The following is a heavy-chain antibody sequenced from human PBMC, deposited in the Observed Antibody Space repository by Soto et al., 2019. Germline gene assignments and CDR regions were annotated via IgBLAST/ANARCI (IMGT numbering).Heavy chain of an antibody. J-gene: IGHJ6*02. CDR2: PYWDDDK. CDR1: RLSLRTTGVG. D-gene: IGHD2-21*02. V-gene: IGHV2-5*02. CDR3: IQSRCGGDCLQSYASYYYGMDV. Sequence: SGPTLVNPTQTLTLSCTFSRLSLRTTGVGVGWVRQPPGKALEWLALPYWDDDKRYSPSLRSRLTIPKDTSKNQVVLTMTNMDPVDTATYYCIQSRCGGDCLQSYASYYYGMDVWGQGTRVTVSS.